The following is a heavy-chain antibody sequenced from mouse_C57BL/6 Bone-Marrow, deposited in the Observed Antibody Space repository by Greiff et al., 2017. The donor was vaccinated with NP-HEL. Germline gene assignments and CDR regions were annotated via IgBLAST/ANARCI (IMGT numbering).Heavy chain of an antibody. CDR2: INPSTGGT. J-gene: IGHJ2*01. Sequence: EVQLQQSGPELVKPGASVKISCKASGYSFTGYYMNWVKQSPEKSLEWIGEINPSTGGTTYNQKFKAKATLTVDKSSSTAYMQLKSLTSEDAAVYYCAISTYDYGSSLYYFDYWGQGTTLTVSS. CDR3: AISTYDYGSSLYYFDY. CDR1: GYSFTGYY. D-gene: IGHD1-1*01. V-gene: IGHV1-42*01.